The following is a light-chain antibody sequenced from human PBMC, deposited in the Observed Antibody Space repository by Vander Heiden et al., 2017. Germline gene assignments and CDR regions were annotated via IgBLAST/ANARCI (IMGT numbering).Light chain of an antibody. CDR3: QQTYSTPRT. Sequence: IQLTQSPSSLSASVGDRVAISGRTSQSVSSYLNWYQQKPGKAPTLLIDDTSRLQSGVPSRFSGSGSRTDFTLNISSLQPEDFATYSCQQTYSTPRTFGQGTKVEIK. V-gene: IGKV1-39*01. CDR2: DTS. CDR1: QSVSSY. J-gene: IGKJ1*01.